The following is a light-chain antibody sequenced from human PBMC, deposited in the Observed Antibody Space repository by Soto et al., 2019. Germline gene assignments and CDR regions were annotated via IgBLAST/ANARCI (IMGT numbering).Light chain of an antibody. CDR3: SSYTSSSPVV. V-gene: IGLV2-14*01. Sequence: QSALTQPASVSGSPGQSITISCTGTSSDIGAYNYVSWYQQHPGKAPKLMIYDVSNRPSGVSNRFSGSKSGHTASLTISGLQAEDEADYYCSSYTSSSPVVFGGGTKLTVL. CDR2: DVS. CDR1: SSDIGAYNY. J-gene: IGLJ2*01.